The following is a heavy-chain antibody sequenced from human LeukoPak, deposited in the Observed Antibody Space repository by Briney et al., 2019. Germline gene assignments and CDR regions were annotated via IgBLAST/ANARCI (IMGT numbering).Heavy chain of an antibody. CDR3: ARGAPGSYCSGGSCPYFDY. CDR2: MNPNSGNT. CDR1: AYTFTSYD. V-gene: IGHV1-8*01. Sequence: GASVKVSCKASAYTFTSYDINWVRQATGQGLVWMVWMNPNSGNTGYAQKFQGRVTMTRNTSISTAHMELSSLRSEDTAVYYCARGAPGSYCSGGSCPYFDYWGQGTLISVSS. D-gene: IGHD2-15*01. J-gene: IGHJ4*02.